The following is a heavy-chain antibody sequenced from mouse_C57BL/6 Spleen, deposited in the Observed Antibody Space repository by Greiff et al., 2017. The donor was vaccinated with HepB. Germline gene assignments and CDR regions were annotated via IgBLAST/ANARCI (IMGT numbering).Heavy chain of an antibody. CDR2: IRNKANGYTT. CDR3: AREGYYVRAMDY. J-gene: IGHJ4*01. CDR1: GFTFTDYY. Sequence: EVHLVESGGGLVQPGGSLSLSCAASGFTFTDYYMSWVRQPPGKALEWLGFIRNKANGYTTEYSASVKGRFTISRDNSQSILYLQMNALRAEDSATYYCAREGYYVRAMDYWGQGTSVTVSS. V-gene: IGHV7-3*01. D-gene: IGHD2-3*01.